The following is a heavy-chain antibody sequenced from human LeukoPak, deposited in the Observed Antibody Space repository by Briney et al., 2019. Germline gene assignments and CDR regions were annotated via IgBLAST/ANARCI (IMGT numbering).Heavy chain of an antibody. CDR1: GFTFSSYS. V-gene: IGHV3-21*01. Sequence: PGGSLRLSCAASGFTFSSYSMNWVRQAPGKGLEWVSPISSSSSYIYYADSVKGRFTISRDNAKNSLYLQMNSLRAEDTAVYYCAREPTNPGPYYYMDVWGKGTTVTVSS. D-gene: IGHD2-8*01. J-gene: IGHJ6*03. CDR2: ISSSSSYI. CDR3: AREPTNPGPYYYMDV.